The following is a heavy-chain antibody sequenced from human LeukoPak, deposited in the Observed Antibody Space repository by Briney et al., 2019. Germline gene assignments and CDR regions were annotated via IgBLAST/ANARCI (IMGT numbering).Heavy chain of an antibody. CDR3: ARGDYDILTGYYNLGPSELDY. D-gene: IGHD3-9*01. Sequence: GASVKVSCKASGYTFTSYSISWVRQAPGQGLEWMGWISAYNGNTNYAQKLQGRVTMTTDTSTSTAYMELRSLRSDDTAVYYCARGDYDILTGYYNLGPSELDYWGRGTLVTVSS. CDR1: GYTFTSYS. J-gene: IGHJ4*02. V-gene: IGHV1-18*01. CDR2: ISAYNGNT.